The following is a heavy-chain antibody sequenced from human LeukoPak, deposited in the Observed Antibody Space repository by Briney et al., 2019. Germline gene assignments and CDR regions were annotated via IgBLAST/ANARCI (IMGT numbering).Heavy chain of an antibody. CDR2: IYYSGST. CDR1: GGSISSSSYY. D-gene: IGHD6-25*01. V-gene: IGHV4-39*07. J-gene: IGHJ6*03. Sequence: SETLSLTCTVSGGSISSSSYYWGWIRQPPGKGLEWIGSIYYSGSTYYNPSLKSRVTISVDTSKNQFSLKLSSVTAADTAVYYCARSGSGYYYYMDVWGKGTTVTVSS. CDR3: ARSGSGYYYYMDV.